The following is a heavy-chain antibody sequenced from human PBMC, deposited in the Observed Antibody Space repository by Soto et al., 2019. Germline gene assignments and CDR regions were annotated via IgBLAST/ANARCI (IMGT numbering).Heavy chain of an antibody. CDR1: GGSFSGYY. V-gene: IGHV4-34*01. CDR3: ATARRLSYYYYYMDV. CDR2: INHSGST. D-gene: IGHD5-12*01. J-gene: IGHJ6*03. Sequence: PSETLSLTCAVYGGSFSGYYWSWIRQPPGKGLEWIGEINHSGSTNYNPSLKSRVTISVDTSKNQFSLKLSSVTAADTAVYYCATARRLSYYYYYMDVWGKRTTVTVSS.